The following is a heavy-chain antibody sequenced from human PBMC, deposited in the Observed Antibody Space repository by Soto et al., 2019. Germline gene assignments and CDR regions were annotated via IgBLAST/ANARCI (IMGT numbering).Heavy chain of an antibody. V-gene: IGHV3-21*01. CDR2: ISSSTRYI. J-gene: IGHJ4*02. Sequence: EVQLVESGGGLVKPGGSLRLSCAASGFTFSSYSMNWVRQAPGKGLDWVSSISSSTRYIYCADSVKGRFTISRDNANNSLYLQMNSLRAEDTAVYYCARDTSGWYKGEFDYWGQGTLVTVSS. CDR3: ARDTSGWYKGEFDY. D-gene: IGHD6-19*01. CDR1: GFTFSSYS.